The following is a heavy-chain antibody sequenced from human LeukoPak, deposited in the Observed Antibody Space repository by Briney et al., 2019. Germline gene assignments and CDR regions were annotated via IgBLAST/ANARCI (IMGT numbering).Heavy chain of an antibody. V-gene: IGHV4-4*07. D-gene: IGHD2-2*02. CDR3: ARDEPDYCSSTSCYKFDP. Sequence: SETLSLTCTVSGGSISSYYWSWIRQPAGKGLEWIGRIYTSGSTNYNPSLKSRVTMSVDTSKNQFSLKLSSVTAADTAVYYCARDEPDYCSSTSCYKFDPWGQGTLVTVSS. CDR2: IYTSGST. CDR1: GGSISSYY. J-gene: IGHJ5*02.